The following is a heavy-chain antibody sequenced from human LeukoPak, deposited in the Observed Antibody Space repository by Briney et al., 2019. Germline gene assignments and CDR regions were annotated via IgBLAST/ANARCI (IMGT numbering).Heavy chain of an antibody. D-gene: IGHD2-15*01. J-gene: IGHJ4*02. CDR1: GYTFTGYY. V-gene: IGHV1-2*06. CDR3: ARVWAGYCSGGSCWEKGLYYFDY. Sequence: GASVKVSCKASGYTFTGYYMHWVRQAPRQGLEWMGRINPNSGGTNYAQKFQGRVTMTRDTSISTAYMELSRLRSDDTAVYYCARVWAGYCSGGSCWEKGLYYFDYWGQGTLVTVSS. CDR2: INPNSGGT.